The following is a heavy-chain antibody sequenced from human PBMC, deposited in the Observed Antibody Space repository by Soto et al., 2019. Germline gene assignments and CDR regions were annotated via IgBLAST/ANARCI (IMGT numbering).Heavy chain of an antibody. CDR1: GYTFTGYY. D-gene: IGHD1-26*01. J-gene: IGHJ5*02. Sequence: ASVKVSCKASGYTFTGYYMHWVRQAPGQGLEWMGWINPNSGGTNYAQKLQGRVTMTTDTSTSTAYMELRSLRSDDTAVYYCARDPVLWDLGSWFDPWGQGTLVTVSS. CDR3: ARDPVLWDLGSWFDP. CDR2: INPNSGGT. V-gene: IGHV1-2*02.